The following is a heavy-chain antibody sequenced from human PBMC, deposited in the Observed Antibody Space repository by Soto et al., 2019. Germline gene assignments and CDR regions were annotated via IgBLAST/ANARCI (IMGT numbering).Heavy chain of an antibody. D-gene: IGHD2-15*01. J-gene: IGHJ4*02. Sequence: QVQLVESGGGEVQPGRSLRLSCAASGFTFSSSPMHWVRQAPGKGLEWVAVISYDGTNKYYTDSVKGRFTISRDNSMNTLYLQMDSLRAEDTAVYYCARGPFYCTGGTCYSYLVYWGQGTLVTISS. CDR1: GFTFSSSP. CDR3: ARGPFYCTGGTCYSYLVY. V-gene: IGHV3-30-3*01. CDR2: ISYDGTNK.